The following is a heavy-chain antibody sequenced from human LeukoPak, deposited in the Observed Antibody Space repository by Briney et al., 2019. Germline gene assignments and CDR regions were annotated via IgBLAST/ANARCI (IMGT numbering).Heavy chain of an antibody. CDR2: ISSSSSYI. V-gene: IGHV3-21*01. D-gene: IGHD5-18*01. Sequence: GGSLRLSCAASGFTFSSYSMNWVRQAPGKGLEWVSFISSSSSYIYYADSVKGRFTISRDNAKNSLYLQMNSLRAEDTAVYYCARGQKYRSGYTVSELGSGYFDYWGQGTLVTVSS. J-gene: IGHJ4*02. CDR1: GFTFSSYS. CDR3: ARGQKYRSGYTVSELGSGYFDY.